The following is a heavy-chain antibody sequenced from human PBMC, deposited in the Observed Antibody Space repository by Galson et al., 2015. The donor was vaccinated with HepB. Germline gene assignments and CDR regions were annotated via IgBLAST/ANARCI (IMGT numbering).Heavy chain of an antibody. V-gene: IGHV3-30*18. Sequence: SLRLSCAASGFTFSSYGMHWVRQAPGKGLEWVAVISYDGSNKYYADSVKGRFTISRDNSKNTLYLQMNSLRAEDTAVYYCAKENYYDSSGYMDYWGQGTLVTVSS. CDR1: GFTFSSYG. D-gene: IGHD3-22*01. CDR2: ISYDGSNK. J-gene: IGHJ4*02. CDR3: AKENYYDSSGYMDY.